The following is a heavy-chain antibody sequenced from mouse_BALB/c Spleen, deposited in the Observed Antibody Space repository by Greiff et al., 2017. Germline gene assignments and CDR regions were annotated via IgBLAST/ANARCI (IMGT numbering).Heavy chain of an antibody. CDR2: IYPGNVNT. Sequence: VKVVESGPELVKPGASVRISCKASGYTFTSYYIHWVKQRPGQGLEWIGWIYPGNVNTKYNEKFKGKATLTADKSSSTAYMQLSSLTSEDSAVYFCARDGYLTTVVDYYAMDYWGQGTSVTVSS. CDR1: GYTFTSYY. V-gene: IGHV1S56*01. J-gene: IGHJ4*01. CDR3: ARDGYLTTVVDYYAMDY. D-gene: IGHD1-1*01.